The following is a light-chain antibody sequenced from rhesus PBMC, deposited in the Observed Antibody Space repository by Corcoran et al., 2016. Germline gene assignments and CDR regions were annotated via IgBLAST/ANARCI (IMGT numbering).Light chain of an antibody. CDR2: GGS. J-gene: IGKJ3*01. Sequence: DIVMTQTPLSLPITPGEPASIPCRSSQSLLHSNGNTYLHWYLQKPGQSPELLIYGGSNRASGVQDGFSGSGSGADFTLKISKVEAEDVGVYYCVQAIAFPFTFGPGTKLDIK. V-gene: IGKV2-72*02. CDR3: VQAIAFPFT. CDR1: QSLLHSNGNTY.